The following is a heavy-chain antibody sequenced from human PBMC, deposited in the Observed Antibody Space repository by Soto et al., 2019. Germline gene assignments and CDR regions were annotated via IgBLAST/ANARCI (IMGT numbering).Heavy chain of an antibody. Sequence: GSLRLSCAASGFTFSSYGMHWVRQAPGKGLEWVAVIWYDGSNKYYADSVKGRFTISRDNSKNTLYLQMNSLRAEDTAVYYCARGYYDSSGHLDYWGQGTLVTVSS. CDR2: IWYDGSNK. D-gene: IGHD3-22*01. V-gene: IGHV3-33*01. J-gene: IGHJ4*02. CDR3: ARGYYDSSGHLDY. CDR1: GFTFSSYG.